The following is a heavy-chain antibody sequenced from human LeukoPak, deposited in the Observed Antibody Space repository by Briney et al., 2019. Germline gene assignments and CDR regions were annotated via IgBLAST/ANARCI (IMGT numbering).Heavy chain of an antibody. CDR2: ISSSSSYI. V-gene: IGHV3-21*01. CDR1: GFTFSSYA. Sequence: GGSLRLSCAASGFTFSSYAMNWVRQAPGKGLEWVSFISSSSSYIYYADSVKGRFTISRDNAKNSLYLQMNSLRAEDTAVYYCARGGKTLRYYFDYWGQGTLVTVSS. CDR3: ARGGKTLRYYFDY. J-gene: IGHJ4*02. D-gene: IGHD1-1*01.